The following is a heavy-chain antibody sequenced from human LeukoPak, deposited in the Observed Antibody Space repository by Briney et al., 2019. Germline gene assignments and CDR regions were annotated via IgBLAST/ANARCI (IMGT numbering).Heavy chain of an antibody. D-gene: IGHD6-13*01. CDR3: ARDSWIGRYSSSWYLGYFDY. J-gene: IGHJ4*02. CDR2: ISSNGGST. V-gene: IGHV3-64*01. Sequence: PGGSLRFSCAASGFTFSSYAMSWVRQAPGKGLECVSAISSNGGSTYYANSVKGRFTISRDNSKNTLYLQMGSLSAEDMAVYYCARDSWIGRYSSSWYLGYFDYWGQGTLVTVSS. CDR1: GFTFSSYA.